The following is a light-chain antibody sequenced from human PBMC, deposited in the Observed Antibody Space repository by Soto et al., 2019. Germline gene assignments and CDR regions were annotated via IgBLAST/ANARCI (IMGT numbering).Light chain of an antibody. J-gene: IGKJ5*01. CDR3: QQYNSYT. CDR1: QSISSY. Sequence: DIQMTQSPSSLSASVGDRVTITCRASQSISSYLNWYQQKPGKAPKLLIYAASSLQSGVPSRFSGGGSGTDFTLTISSLQPDDFATYYCQQYNSYTFGQGTRLEIK. CDR2: AAS. V-gene: IGKV1-39*01.